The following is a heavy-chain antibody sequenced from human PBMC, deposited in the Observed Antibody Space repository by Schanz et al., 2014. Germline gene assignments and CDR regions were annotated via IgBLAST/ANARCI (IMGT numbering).Heavy chain of an antibody. J-gene: IGHJ4*02. D-gene: IGHD6-13*01. CDR2: INSNTGNP. CDR1: GYTFTTYA. Sequence: QVQLVQSGSELKKPGASVNISCKASGYTFTTYALNWVRQAPGQGLEWMGWINSNTGNPTYAPAFTGRFVFSLDTSVSTAYLQINSLLAEDTAIYYCATEGPRSSWPPHFGYWGQGTLVTVSP. V-gene: IGHV7-4-1*02. CDR3: ATEGPRSSWPPHFGY.